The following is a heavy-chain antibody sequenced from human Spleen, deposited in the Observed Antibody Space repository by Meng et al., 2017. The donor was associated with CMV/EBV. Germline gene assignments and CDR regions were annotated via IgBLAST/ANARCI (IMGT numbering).Heavy chain of an antibody. D-gene: IGHD3-16*01. CDR1: GGSISSGDYY. CDR2: IYYSGST. Sequence: SETLSLTCTVSGGSISSGDYYWSWIRQPPGKGLEWIGYIYYSGSTYYNPSLKSRVAISVDTSKNQFSLKVSSVTATDTAVYYCARSPSYIWGNYPPFYFDYWGQGTLVTVSS. CDR3: ARSPSYIWGNYPPFYFDY. J-gene: IGHJ4*02. V-gene: IGHV4-30-4*08.